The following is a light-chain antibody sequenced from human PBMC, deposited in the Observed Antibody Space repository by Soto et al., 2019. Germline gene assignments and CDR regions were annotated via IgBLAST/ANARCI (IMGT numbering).Light chain of an antibody. V-gene: IGKV3-20*01. J-gene: IGKJ1*01. CDR3: QQYGTSPRT. CDR2: AAS. Sequence: EIGLTQSPGTLSLSTGERATLSCRASQSVRNNYLAWYQQRPGQAPRLLIYAASSRATGIPDRFSGSGSGTDFTLTISRLEPEDFAVYYCQQYGTSPRTFGQGTKV. CDR1: QSVRNNY.